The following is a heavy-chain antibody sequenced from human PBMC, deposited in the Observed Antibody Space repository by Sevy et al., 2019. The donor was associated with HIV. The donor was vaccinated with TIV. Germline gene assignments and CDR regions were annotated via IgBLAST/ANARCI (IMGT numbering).Heavy chain of an antibody. CDR3: ARSRDGYNPYFDY. D-gene: IGHD5-12*01. J-gene: IGHJ4*02. V-gene: IGHV4-30-4*01. CDR2: IYYSGST. CDR1: GGSISSGDYY. Sequence: SETLSLTCTVSGGSISSGDYYWSWIRQPPGKGLEWIGYIYYSGSTYYNPSLKSRVTISVDTSKNQFSLKLGSVTAADTAVYYCARSRDGYNPYFDYWGQGTLVTVSS.